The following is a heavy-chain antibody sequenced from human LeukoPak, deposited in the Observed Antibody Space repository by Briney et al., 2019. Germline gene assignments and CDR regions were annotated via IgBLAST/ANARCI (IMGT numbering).Heavy chain of an antibody. V-gene: IGHV3-11*04. CDR2: ISSSGSTI. J-gene: IGHJ4*02. CDR3: ARGADLHGSRSYPNEPLDY. Sequence: GRSMRLSCAASGFTFSDYYMSWIRQAPGKGLGWVSYISSSGSTIYYADSVKDRFTIYRDNAKNSLYLQINSLRAEDMSVYYCARGADLHGSRSYPNEPLDYWGQLILVTVSS. CDR1: GFTFSDYY. D-gene: IGHD3-10*01.